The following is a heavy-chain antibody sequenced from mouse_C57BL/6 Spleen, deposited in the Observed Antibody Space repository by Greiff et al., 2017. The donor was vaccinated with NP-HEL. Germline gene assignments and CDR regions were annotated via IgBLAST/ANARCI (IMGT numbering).Heavy chain of an antibody. J-gene: IGHJ2*01. D-gene: IGHD2-5*01. CDR1: GYSFTGYF. CDR3: ARSKGDYSNFFDY. V-gene: IGHV1-20*01. CDR2: INPYNGDT. Sequence: EVQLQQSGPELVKPGDSVKISCKASGYSFTGYFMNWVMQSHGKSLEWIGRINPYNGDTFYNQKFKGKATLTVDKSSSTAHMELRSLTSEDSAVYYCARSKGDYSNFFDYWGQGTTLTVSS.